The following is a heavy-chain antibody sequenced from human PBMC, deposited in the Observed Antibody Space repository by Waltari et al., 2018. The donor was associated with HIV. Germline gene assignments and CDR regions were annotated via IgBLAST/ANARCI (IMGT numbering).Heavy chain of an antibody. CDR3: ARGDNSGSSPYLD. CDR2: ITGTSSYT. D-gene: IGHD3-16*01. CDR1: VFPFGDSY. J-gene: IGHJ4*02. Sequence: QVHLVESGGGLVKPGGSLRLSCTASVFPFGDSYMTWIRQAPGKGLEWISYITGTSSYTIYADSIKGRFTISRDNAKNSVFLQMNSLRSDDTAVYYCARGDNSGSSPYLDWGQGTLVTVSS. V-gene: IGHV3-11*05.